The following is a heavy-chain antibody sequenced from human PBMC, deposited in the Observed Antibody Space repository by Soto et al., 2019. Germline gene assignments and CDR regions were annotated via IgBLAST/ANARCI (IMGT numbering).Heavy chain of an antibody. Sequence: GGSLRLSCAASGFTFSSYWMHWVRRAQGKGLVWVSRINSDGSSTSYADSVKGRFSISRDNAKNTLYLRMSSLRADDTALYYCARSYGSGSSADSARFDPWGQGTLVTVSS. CDR1: GFTFSSYW. CDR3: ARSYGSGSSADSARFDP. V-gene: IGHV3-74*01. D-gene: IGHD3-10*01. CDR2: INSDGSST. J-gene: IGHJ5*02.